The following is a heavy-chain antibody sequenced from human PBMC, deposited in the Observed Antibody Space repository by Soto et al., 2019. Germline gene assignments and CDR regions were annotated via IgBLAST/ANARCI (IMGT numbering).Heavy chain of an antibody. CDR1: GYRFTTSW. D-gene: IGHD7-27*01. J-gene: IGHJ5*01. Sequence: GDDLRVSGERSGYRFTTSWIGCVRQGPGKGLEWMGIIDPGDSDTRYSPSFQGQVTISADKSISNDYLQWSSLNASATAMSYRARLYWGKTHGSQPSRSFDHWRQGTLVP. V-gene: IGHV5-51*01. CDR3: ARLYWGKTHGSQPSRSFDH. CDR2: IDPGDSDT.